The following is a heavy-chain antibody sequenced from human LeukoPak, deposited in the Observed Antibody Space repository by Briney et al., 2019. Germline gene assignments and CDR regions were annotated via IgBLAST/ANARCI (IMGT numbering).Heavy chain of an antibody. V-gene: IGHV4-59*01. CDR1: GGSISSYY. D-gene: IGHD1-26*01. CDR3: VSIGDSGSHADLTG. J-gene: IGHJ4*02. CDR2: IYYSGST. Sequence: SETLSLTCTVSGGSISSYYWSWIRQPPGKGLEWIGYIYYSGSTNYNPSLKSRVTISVDTSKNQFSLKLSSVTAADTAVYYCVSIGDSGSHADLTGWGQGTLVTVSS.